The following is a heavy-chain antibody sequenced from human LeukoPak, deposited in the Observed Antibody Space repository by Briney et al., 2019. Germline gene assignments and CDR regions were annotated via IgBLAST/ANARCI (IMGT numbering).Heavy chain of an antibody. CDR1: GFTFSTYW. D-gene: IGHD1-1*01. CDR3: ARDRGYGIDY. V-gene: IGHV3-7*01. CDR2: IHQDGNEK. J-gene: IGHJ4*02. Sequence: PGGSLRLSCAASGFTFSTYWMSWVRQAPGKGLEWVTNIHQDGNEKYYMDSVKGRFTTSRDSAKNSLYLQMNSLRAEDTAVYYCARDRGYGIDYWGQGTLVTVSS.